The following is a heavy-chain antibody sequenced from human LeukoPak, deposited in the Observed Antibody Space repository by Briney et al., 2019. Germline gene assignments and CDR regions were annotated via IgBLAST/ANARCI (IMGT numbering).Heavy chain of an antibody. D-gene: IGHD3-10*01. V-gene: IGHV3-11*04. CDR3: ARDRGGGPRDAFDI. CDR2: ISSSGSTI. CDR1: GFTFSDYY. Sequence: GGSLRLSCAASGFTFSDYYMSWIREAPGKGLEWVSYISSSGSTIYYADSVKGRFTISRDNAKNSLYLQMNSLRAEDTAVYYCARDRGGGPRDAFDIWGQGTMITVSS. J-gene: IGHJ3*02.